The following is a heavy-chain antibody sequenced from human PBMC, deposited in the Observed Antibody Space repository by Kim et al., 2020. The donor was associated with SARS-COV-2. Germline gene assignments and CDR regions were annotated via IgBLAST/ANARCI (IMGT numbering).Heavy chain of an antibody. Sequence: GGSLRLSCAASGFTFGNSCMHWVRQAPGKGLVWVSRIKSDGTTKDYADSVMRLSTISRDNAKSTLYLQMNIPTAEATAVYYCSRSIYVSSGQDSCGQG. CDR3: SRSIYVSSGQDS. CDR2: IKSDGTTK. D-gene: IGHD6-19*01. CDR1: GFTFGNSC. J-gene: IGHJ4*02. V-gene: IGHV3-74*01.